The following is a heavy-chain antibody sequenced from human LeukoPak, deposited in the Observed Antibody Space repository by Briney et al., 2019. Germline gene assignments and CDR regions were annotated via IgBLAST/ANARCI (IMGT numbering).Heavy chain of an antibody. V-gene: IGHV3-21*01. CDR1: GFTFSSYS. CDR2: ISSSSSYI. CDR3: ARDGSSSSADYFDY. D-gene: IGHD6-6*01. J-gene: IGHJ4*02. Sequence: GGSLRLSCAASGFTFSSYSMNWVRQAPGKGLEWVSSISSSSSYIYYADSVKGRFTISRDNAKNSLYLQMNSQRAEDTAVYYCARDGSSSSADYFDYWGQGTLVTVSS.